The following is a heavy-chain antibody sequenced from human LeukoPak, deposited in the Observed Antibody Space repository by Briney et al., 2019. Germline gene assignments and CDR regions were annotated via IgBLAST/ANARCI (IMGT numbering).Heavy chain of an antibody. V-gene: IGHV5-51*01. CDR3: ARQRDGYYDFWSGYFGY. CDR1: GYSFSSYW. J-gene: IGHJ4*02. D-gene: IGHD3-3*01. CDR2: IYPGDSDT. Sequence: GESLKISCKGSGYSFSSYWIVWVRQMPGKGLEWMGIIYPGDSDTRYSPSFQGQVTISADRSISTAYLQWSSLKASDTAMYYCARQRDGYYDFWSGYFGYWGQGTLVTVSS.